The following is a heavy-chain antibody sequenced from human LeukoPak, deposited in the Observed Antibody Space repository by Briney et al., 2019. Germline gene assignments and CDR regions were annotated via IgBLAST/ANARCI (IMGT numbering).Heavy chain of an antibody. V-gene: IGHV4-34*01. CDR1: GGSLSGYY. Sequence: SETLSLTCAFYGGSLSGYYWSWIRQPPGKGLEWIGEIHHSGSTNDNPTLKSRVTISVDTSKNQFSLKLSSVTAADTAVYYCATETPSSIAARRTYYFDYWGQGTLVTVSS. CDR2: IHHSGST. CDR3: ATETPSSIAARRTYYFDY. J-gene: IGHJ4*02. D-gene: IGHD6-6*01.